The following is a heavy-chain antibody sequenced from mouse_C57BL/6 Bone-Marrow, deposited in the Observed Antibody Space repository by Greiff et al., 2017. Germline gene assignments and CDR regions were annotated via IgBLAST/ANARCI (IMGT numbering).Heavy chain of an antibody. J-gene: IGHJ3*01. Sequence: QVQLKESGAELARPGASVKLSCKASGYTFTSYGISWVKQRTGQGLEWIGEIYPRSGNTYYNEKFKGKATLTADKSSSTAYLQLRSLTSEYSAVYFCARLPWFAYWGQGTLVTVSA. V-gene: IGHV1-81*01. CDR3: ARLPWFAY. CDR1: GYTFTSYG. CDR2: IYPRSGNT.